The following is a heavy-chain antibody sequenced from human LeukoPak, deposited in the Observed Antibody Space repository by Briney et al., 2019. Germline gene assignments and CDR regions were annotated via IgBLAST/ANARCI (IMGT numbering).Heavy chain of an antibody. CDR1: GGSISSGGYS. D-gene: IGHD3-22*01. CDR3: ARGSNYYDSSGYLTGAFDI. CDR2: IYHSGST. Sequence: SETLSITCAVSGGSISSGGYSWSWIRQPPGKGLEWIGYIYHSGSTYYNPSLKSRVTISVDRSKNQFSLKLSSVTAADTAVYYCARGSNYYDSSGYLTGAFDIWGQGTMATVSS. J-gene: IGHJ3*02. V-gene: IGHV4-30-2*01.